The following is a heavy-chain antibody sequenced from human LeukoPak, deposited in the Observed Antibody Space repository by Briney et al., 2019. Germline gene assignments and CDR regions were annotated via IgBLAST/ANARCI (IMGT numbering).Heavy chain of an antibody. CDR2: ISYDGSNK. CDR3: VRGDGRDY. D-gene: IGHD5-24*01. CDR1: GFTFSSYG. J-gene: IGHJ4*02. V-gene: IGHV3-30*03. Sequence: GGSLRLSCAASGFTFSSYGMHWVRQAPGKGLEWVAVISYDGSNKYYADSVKGRFTISRDNAKNSLYLQMNSLRAEDTAVYYCVRGDGRDYWGQGTLVTVSS.